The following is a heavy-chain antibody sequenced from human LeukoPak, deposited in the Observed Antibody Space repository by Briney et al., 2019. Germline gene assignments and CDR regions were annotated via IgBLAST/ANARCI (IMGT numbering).Heavy chain of an antibody. V-gene: IGHV1-69*13. D-gene: IGHD3-3*01. J-gene: IGHJ4*02. CDR2: IIPIFGTA. Sequence: VNVSLMASVCTFSSYAISWVRPPPGRGQEGMGGIIPIFGTANYAQKFQGKVTITGDESTSTAYMELGSLRSEDTAVYYCARDYDFWSGYYTLGCWGQGTLVTVCS. CDR1: VCTFSSYA. CDR3: ARDYDFWSGYYTLGC.